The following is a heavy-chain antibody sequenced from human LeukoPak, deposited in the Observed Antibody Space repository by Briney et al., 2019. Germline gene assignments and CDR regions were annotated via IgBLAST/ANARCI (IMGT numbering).Heavy chain of an antibody. CDR1: SGSISSYY. CDR2: IYYSGST. Sequence: SETLSLTCTVSSGSISSYYWSWIRQPPGKGLEWIGYIYYSGSTNYNPSLKSRVTISVDTSKNQFSLKLSSVTAADTAVYYCARVEEWLRLDYWGQGTLVTVSS. CDR3: ARVEEWLRLDY. D-gene: IGHD5-12*01. J-gene: IGHJ4*02. V-gene: IGHV4-59*01.